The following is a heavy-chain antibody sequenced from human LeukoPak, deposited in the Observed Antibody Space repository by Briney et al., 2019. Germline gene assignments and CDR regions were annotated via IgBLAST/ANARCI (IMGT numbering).Heavy chain of an antibody. Sequence: GGSLRLSCAASGFTFSSHAMSWVRQAPGKGLEWVSAISTSGGSTYYADSVRGRFTISRDNAKNSLYLQMNSLRDEDTAVYYCARGQRLQGRDKADYWGQGTLVTVSS. V-gene: IGHV3-23*01. D-gene: IGHD5-24*01. J-gene: IGHJ4*02. CDR2: ISTSGGST. CDR1: GFTFSSHA. CDR3: ARGQRLQGRDKADY.